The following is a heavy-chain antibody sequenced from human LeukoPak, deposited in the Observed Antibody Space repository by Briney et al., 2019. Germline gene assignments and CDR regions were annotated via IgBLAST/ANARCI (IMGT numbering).Heavy chain of an antibody. CDR2: IKTDGSST. CDR3: VREASGVSSSAFDV. Sequence: GGSLRLSCAASGFILSSYWMHWVRHAPGKGLVWVSRIKTDGSSTSYADSVKGRFTISRDNAKNTLYMQMNSLRVDDTAVYYCVREASGVSSSAFDVWGQGTMVTVSS. J-gene: IGHJ3*01. D-gene: IGHD1-26*01. V-gene: IGHV3-74*01. CDR1: GFILSSYW.